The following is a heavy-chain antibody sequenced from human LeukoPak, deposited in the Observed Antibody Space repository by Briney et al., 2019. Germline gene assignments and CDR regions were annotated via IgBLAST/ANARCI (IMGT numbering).Heavy chain of an antibody. Sequence: GGSLRLACAASGFTFSGYAMSWVRQAPGKGLEWVSAISGSGGSTYYADSVKGRFTISRDNSRNTLYLHLNSLRVEDTAIYYCGRDWKLDYWGQGTLVTVSS. CDR2: ISGSGGST. J-gene: IGHJ4*02. V-gene: IGHV3-23*01. CDR1: GFTFSGYA. D-gene: IGHD1-1*01. CDR3: GRDWKLDY.